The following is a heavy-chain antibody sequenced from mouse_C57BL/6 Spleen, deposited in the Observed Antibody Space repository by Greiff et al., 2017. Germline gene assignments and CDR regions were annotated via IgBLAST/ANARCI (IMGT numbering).Heavy chain of an antibody. CDR3: ARGGLRQGYFDY. J-gene: IGHJ2*01. CDR1: GYTFTDHT. Sequence: VKLQESDAELVKPGASVKISCKVSGYTFTDHTIHWMKQRPEQGLEWIGYIYPRDGSTKYNEKFKGKATLTADKSSSTAYMQLNSLTSEDSAVYFCARGGLRQGYFDYWGQGTTLTVSS. CDR2: IYPRDGST. V-gene: IGHV1-78*01. D-gene: IGHD2-4*01.